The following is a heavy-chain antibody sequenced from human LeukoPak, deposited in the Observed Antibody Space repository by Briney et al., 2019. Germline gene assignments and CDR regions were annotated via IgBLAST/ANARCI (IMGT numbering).Heavy chain of an antibody. CDR3: AREHSNYPGDYYYYMDV. CDR2: IIPIFGTA. Sequence: SVKVSCKASGGTFSSYAISWVRQAPGQGLEWMGGIIPIFGTANYAQKFQGRVTITTDESTSTAYMELSSLRSEDTAVYYCAREHSNYPGDYYYYMDVWGKGTTVTVSS. D-gene: IGHD4-11*01. V-gene: IGHV1-69*05. CDR1: GGTFSSYA. J-gene: IGHJ6*03.